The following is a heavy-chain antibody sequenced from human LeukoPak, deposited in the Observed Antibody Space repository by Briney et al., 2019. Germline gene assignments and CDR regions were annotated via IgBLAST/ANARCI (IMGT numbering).Heavy chain of an antibody. CDR1: GGSISSYY. J-gene: IGHJ5*02. CDR3: ARMVSGYYDSSGYPNWFDP. D-gene: IGHD3-22*01. Sequence: SETLSLTCTVSGGSISSYYWSWIRQPPGKGLEWIGYIYYSGSTNYNPSLKSRVTISVDTSKNQFSLKLSSATAADTAVYYCARMVSGYYDSSGYPNWFDPWGQGTLVTVSS. CDR2: IYYSGST. V-gene: IGHV4-59*08.